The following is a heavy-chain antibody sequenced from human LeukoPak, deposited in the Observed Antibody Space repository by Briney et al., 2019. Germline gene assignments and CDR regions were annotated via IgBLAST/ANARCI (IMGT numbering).Heavy chain of an antibody. CDR1: GGSISSSGYY. J-gene: IGHJ4*02. CDR2: IYYSGST. Sequence: SETLSLTCTVSGGSISSSGYYWGWIRQPPGKGLEWIGSIYYSGSTYYNPSLKSRVTTSVDTSKNQFSLKLSSVTAADTAVYYCARDVGLNGVPYYFDYWGQGTLVTVSS. CDR3: ARDVGLNGVPYYFDY. V-gene: IGHV4-39*07. D-gene: IGHD2-8*01.